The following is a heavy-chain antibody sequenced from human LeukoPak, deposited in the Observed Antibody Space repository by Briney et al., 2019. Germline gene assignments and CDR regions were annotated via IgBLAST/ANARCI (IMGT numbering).Heavy chain of an antibody. V-gene: IGHV3-21*01. CDR2: ISSSSSYI. D-gene: IGHD4-17*01. Sequence: KTGGSLRLSCAASGFTFSSYSMNWVRQAPGKGLEWVSSISSSSSYIYYADSVKGRFTISRDNAKNSLYLQMNSLRAEDTAVYYCARVGAYGDYTDYWGQGTLVTVSS. CDR1: GFTFSSYS. CDR3: ARVGAYGDYTDY. J-gene: IGHJ4*02.